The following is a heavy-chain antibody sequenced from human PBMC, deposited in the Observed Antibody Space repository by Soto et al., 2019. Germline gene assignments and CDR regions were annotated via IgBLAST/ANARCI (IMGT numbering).Heavy chain of an antibody. CDR2: IIPTLGWA. CDR3: ARGGNGPGNYYAAAEY. J-gene: IGHJ4*02. Sequence: QVRLVQSGAEVRKPGSSVKVSCKASGGTFSNCTISWVRQAPGQGLEWMGKIIPTLGWANYAQKFQGRVTITADKSTSTAYMELSSLRSEDTAVYYCARGGNGPGNYYAAAEYWGQGTLVTVSS. V-gene: IGHV1-69*08. CDR1: GGTFSNCT. D-gene: IGHD3-10*01.